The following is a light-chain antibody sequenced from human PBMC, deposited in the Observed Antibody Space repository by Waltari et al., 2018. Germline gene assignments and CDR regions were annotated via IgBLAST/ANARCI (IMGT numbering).Light chain of an antibody. V-gene: IGLV4-69*01. CDR2: VNRDGSH. CDR1: SGPSSNV. J-gene: IGLJ3*02. CDR3: QTGGHGTWV. Sequence: QLVLTQSPSASASLGASVKLTCTLRSGPSSNVIAWLQQQPEKGPRYLMKVNRDGSHSKGDEIPDRFSGSSSGAERYLTISSLQSEDEADYYCQTGGHGTWVFDGGTKLTVL.